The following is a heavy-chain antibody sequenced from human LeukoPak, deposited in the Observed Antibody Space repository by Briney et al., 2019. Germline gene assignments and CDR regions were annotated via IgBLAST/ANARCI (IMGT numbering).Heavy chain of an antibody. CDR3: ARDLGYSGYGLQY. D-gene: IGHD5-12*01. Sequence: GGSLRLSCAASGFTFEIYSMNWVRQAPGKGLEWLSYISSRSGTIHYADSLEGRFTISRDNAKSSLSLQMNSMRPEDTAVYYCARDLGYSGYGLQYWGPGTPVTVSS. CDR2: ISSRSGTI. CDR1: GFTFEIYS. V-gene: IGHV3-48*01. J-gene: IGHJ4*02.